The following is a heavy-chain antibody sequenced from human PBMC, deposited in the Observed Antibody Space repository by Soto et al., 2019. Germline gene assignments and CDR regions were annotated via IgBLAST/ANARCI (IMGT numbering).Heavy chain of an antibody. CDR1: GYTFSTYG. CDR2: INPLKGDT. CDR3: ARVKVPAAILGAFDL. Sequence: ASVKVSCKASGYTFSTYGITWVRHAPGQGLDWMGWINPLKGDTNSEARFQDRVTMTTDTSTRTAYMELRSLRSDDTAVYYCARVKVPAAILGAFDLWGQGTTVTVSS. J-gene: IGHJ3*01. D-gene: IGHD2-2*01. V-gene: IGHV1-18*01.